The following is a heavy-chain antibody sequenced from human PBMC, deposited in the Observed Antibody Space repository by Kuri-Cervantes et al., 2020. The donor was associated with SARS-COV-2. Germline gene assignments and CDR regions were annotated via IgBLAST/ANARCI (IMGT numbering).Heavy chain of an antibody. CDR3: ARGGLGGQLVDGMDV. CDR1: GFTCGSYS. V-gene: IGHV3-21*01. CDR2: ISSSSSYI. Sequence: GESLKISCAASGFTCGSYSMNWVRQAPGKGLEWVSSISSSSSYIYYADSVKGRFTISRDNAKNSLYLQMNSLRAEDTAVYYCARGGLGGQLVDGMDVWGQGTTVTVSS. D-gene: IGHD6-6*01. J-gene: IGHJ6*02.